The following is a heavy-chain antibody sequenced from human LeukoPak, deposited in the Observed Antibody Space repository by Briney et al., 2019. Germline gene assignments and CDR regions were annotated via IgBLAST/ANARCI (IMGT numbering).Heavy chain of an antibody. V-gene: IGHV1-2*01. Sequence: SVTVSCKASRYTFTGYYMHEVRQAPGQGLAWMGWINLKSGDPHYAQKFQGRVTHTRDHSIRPAHMEPSRLRPDDPDVYFCARGTARGLRFDPWGQGTLVTVSS. CDR3: ARGTARGLRFDP. CDR1: RYTFTGYY. J-gene: IGHJ5*02. CDR2: INLKSGDP. D-gene: IGHD3-10*01.